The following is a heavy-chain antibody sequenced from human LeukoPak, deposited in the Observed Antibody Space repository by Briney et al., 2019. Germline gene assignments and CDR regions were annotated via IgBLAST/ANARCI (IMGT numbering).Heavy chain of an antibody. V-gene: IGHV1-46*01. D-gene: IGHD6-19*01. J-gene: IGHJ4*02. CDR1: GSTFTSYY. CDR2: INPSGGST. Sequence: ASVKVSCKASGSTFTSYYMNWVRQAPGQGLEWMGIINPSGGSTSYAQKFQGRVTMTRDTSTSTVYMELSSLRSEDTAVYYCAREDSSGWYVFDYWGQGTLVTVSS. CDR3: AREDSSGWYVFDY.